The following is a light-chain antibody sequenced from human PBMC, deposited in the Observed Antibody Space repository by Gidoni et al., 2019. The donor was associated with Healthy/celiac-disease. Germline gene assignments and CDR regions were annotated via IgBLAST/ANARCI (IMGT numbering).Light chain of an antibody. Sequence: QSALTQPASVSGSPGQSLTISCTGTSSDVGGYNYVSWYQQHPGKAPKLMIYDVSNRPSGVSNRFSGSKSGNTASLTISGLQAEDEADYYCSSYTSSSIPFYVFGTGTKVTVL. V-gene: IGLV2-14*01. CDR2: DVS. J-gene: IGLJ1*01. CDR3: SSYTSSSIPFYV. CDR1: SSDVGGYNY.